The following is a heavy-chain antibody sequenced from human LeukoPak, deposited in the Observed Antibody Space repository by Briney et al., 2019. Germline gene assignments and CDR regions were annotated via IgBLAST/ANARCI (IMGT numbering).Heavy chain of an antibody. Sequence: GASVRVSCKASGYTFTGYYMHWVRQAPGKGREGMGWINPNSGGTKYAQKSQGRVTITRDNYNSTAYVELSRLRSDDTAVYYCARRKKSDWNTIFDYWGQGTLVTVSS. CDR1: GYTFTGYY. J-gene: IGHJ4*02. CDR3: ARRKKSDWNTIFDY. CDR2: INPNSGGT. D-gene: IGHD1/OR15-1a*01. V-gene: IGHV1-2*02.